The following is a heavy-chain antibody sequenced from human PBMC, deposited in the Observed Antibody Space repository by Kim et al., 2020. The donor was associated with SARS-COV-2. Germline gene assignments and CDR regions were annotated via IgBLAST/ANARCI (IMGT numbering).Heavy chain of an antibody. Sequence: GGSLRLSCVASGFTFSNYAMTWVRQAPGKGLEWVSTFSGGSSSIFYADSVKGRFTISRDNSKNTLYLHMNSLRAEDTAMDYCAKPFYSGLSRVFDYWGQG. CDR3: AKPFYSGLSRVFDY. J-gene: IGHJ4*02. CDR2: FSGGSSSI. CDR1: GFTFSNYA. D-gene: IGHD3-3*02. V-gene: IGHV3-23*01.